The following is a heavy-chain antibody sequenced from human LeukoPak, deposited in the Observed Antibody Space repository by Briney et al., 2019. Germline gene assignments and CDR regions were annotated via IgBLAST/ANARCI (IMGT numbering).Heavy chain of an antibody. CDR3: AKVEAVVPAAIFDY. Sequence: PGGSLRLSCAASGFTFSSYGMHWVRQAPGKGLEWVAFIRYDGSNKYYADSVKGRFTISRDNSKNTLYLQMNSLRAEDTAVYYCAKVEAVVPAAIFDYWGQGTLVTVSS. CDR2: IRYDGSNK. D-gene: IGHD2-2*02. V-gene: IGHV3-30*02. CDR1: GFTFSSYG. J-gene: IGHJ4*02.